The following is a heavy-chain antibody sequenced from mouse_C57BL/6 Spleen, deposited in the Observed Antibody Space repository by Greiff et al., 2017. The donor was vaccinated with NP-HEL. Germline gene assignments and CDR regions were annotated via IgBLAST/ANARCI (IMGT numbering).Heavy chain of an antibody. J-gene: IGHJ4*01. CDR3: ARYYREAMDY. CDR1: GFTFSDYY. D-gene: IGHD1-1*01. CDR2: INYDGSST. V-gene: IGHV5-16*01. Sequence: EVQRVESEGGLVQPGSSMKLSCTASGFTFSDYYMAWVRQVPEKGLEWVANINYDGSSTYYLDSLKSRFIISRDNAKNILYLQMSSLKSEDTATYYCARYYREAMDYWGQGTSVTVSS.